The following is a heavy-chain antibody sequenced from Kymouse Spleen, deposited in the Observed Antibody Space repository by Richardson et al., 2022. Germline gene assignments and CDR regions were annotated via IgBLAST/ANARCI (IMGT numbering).Heavy chain of an antibody. J-gene: IGHJ4*02. V-gene: IGHV4-34*01. CDR3: ARGDSITMVRGALFDY. D-gene: IGHD3-10*01. CDR2: INHSGST. Sequence: QVQLQQWGAGLLKPSETLSLTCAVYGGSFSGYYWSWIRQPPGKGLEWIGEINHSGSTNYNPSLKSRVTISVDTSKNQFSLKLSSVTAADTAVYYCARGDSITMVRGALFDYWGQGTLVTVSS. CDR1: GGSFSGYY.